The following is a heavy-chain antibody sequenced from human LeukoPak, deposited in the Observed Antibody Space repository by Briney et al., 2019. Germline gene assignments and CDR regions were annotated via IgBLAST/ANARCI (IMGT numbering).Heavy chain of an antibody. J-gene: IGHJ3*02. Sequence: SGTLSLTCAVYGGAFSGYSWSWIRQPPGKGLEWIGEVDPNGTTNYNPSLKGRVTISVDKSKNQFSLKLSSVTAADTAVYYCARIWFGELLGAFDIWGQGTMVTVSS. CDR3: ARIWFGELLGAFDI. D-gene: IGHD3-10*01. CDR2: VDPNGTT. V-gene: IGHV4-34*01. CDR1: GGAFSGYS.